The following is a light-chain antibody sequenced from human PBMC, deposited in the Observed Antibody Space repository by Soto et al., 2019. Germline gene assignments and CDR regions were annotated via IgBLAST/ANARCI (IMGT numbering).Light chain of an antibody. CDR2: KTS. CDR3: QYYNDYCWT. J-gene: IGKJ1*01. V-gene: IGKV1-5*03. Sequence: DIQLTQSPSPLSASVGDRVTITCRASQSISSWLAWYQQKPGKAPNLLIYKTSNLESGVPSRFSGSGSGTEFTLTISSLQPDDFATYYCQYYNDYCWTFGQGTKVEIK. CDR1: QSISSW.